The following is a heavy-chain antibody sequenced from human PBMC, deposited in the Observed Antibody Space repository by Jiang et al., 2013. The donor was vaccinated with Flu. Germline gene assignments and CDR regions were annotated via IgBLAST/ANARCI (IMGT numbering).Heavy chain of an antibody. CDR1: GYSFTTYW. J-gene: IGHJ4*02. Sequence: VKKPEESLKISCKGSGYSFTTYWIAWVRQMPGKGLEWMGLIYPGDSDTRYSPSFQGQVTISADKSISTAYLQWSSLKASDTAMYYCARRDDGYGYRYFDYWGQGTLVTVSS. CDR3: ARRDDGYGYRYFDY. V-gene: IGHV5-51*01. D-gene: IGHD5-18*01. CDR2: IYPGDSDT.